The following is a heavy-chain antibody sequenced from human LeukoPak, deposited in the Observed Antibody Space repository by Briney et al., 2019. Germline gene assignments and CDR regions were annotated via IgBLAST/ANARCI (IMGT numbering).Heavy chain of an antibody. CDR2: IKQDGSEK. Sequence: PGGSLRLSCAASGFTFSNYWMSWVCQAPGKGLEWVANIKQDGSEKYYVDSVKGRFTISRDNAKNSLYLQMNSLRAEDTAVYYCARDLSWGRPTYWGQGTLVTVSS. V-gene: IGHV3-7*03. J-gene: IGHJ4*02. D-gene: IGHD3-16*01. CDR1: GFTFSNYW. CDR3: ARDLSWGRPTY.